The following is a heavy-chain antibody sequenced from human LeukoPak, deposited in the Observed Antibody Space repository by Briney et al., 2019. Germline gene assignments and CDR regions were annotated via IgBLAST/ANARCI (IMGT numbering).Heavy chain of an antibody. D-gene: IGHD4-11*01. J-gene: IGHJ4*02. V-gene: IGHV3-23*01. Sequence: GGSLRLSCAASGFTFSSYAMSWVRQAPGKGLEWVSAISGSGGSTYYADSVKGRFTISRDNSKNTLYLQMNSLRAEDTAVYYCAQDPSNYYGNYEGYFDYWGQGTLVTVSS. CDR2: ISGSGGST. CDR1: GFTFSSYA. CDR3: AQDPSNYYGNYEGYFDY.